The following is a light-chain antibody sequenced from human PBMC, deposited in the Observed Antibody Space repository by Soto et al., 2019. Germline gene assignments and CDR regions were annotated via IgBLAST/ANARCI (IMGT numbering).Light chain of an antibody. V-gene: IGLV2-14*03. Sequence: QSALTQSASVSGSPGQSITIPCTGTSSDIGGYNYVSWYQQHPGKAPKLMIYDVTDRPSGVSNRFSGSKSGNTASLTISGLQAEDEADYYGSSYTSSSTLVFGGGTKVTVL. CDR1: SSDIGGYNY. J-gene: IGLJ2*01. CDR2: DVT. CDR3: SSYTSSSTLV.